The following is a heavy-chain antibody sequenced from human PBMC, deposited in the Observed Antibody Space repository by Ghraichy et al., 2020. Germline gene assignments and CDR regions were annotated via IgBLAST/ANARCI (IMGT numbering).Heavy chain of an antibody. Sequence: GGSLRLSCAASGFTFSSYAMSWVRQAPGKGLEWVSAISGSGGSTYYADSVKGRFTISRDNSKNTLYLQMNSLRAEDTAVYYCAKDGYYYDSSGYYDYWGQGTLVTVSS. J-gene: IGHJ4*02. CDR2: ISGSGGST. CDR3: AKDGYYYDSSGYYDY. CDR1: GFTFSSYA. D-gene: IGHD3-22*01. V-gene: IGHV3-23*01.